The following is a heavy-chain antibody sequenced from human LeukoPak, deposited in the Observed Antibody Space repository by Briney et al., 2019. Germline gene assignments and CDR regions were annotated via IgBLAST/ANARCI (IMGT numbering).Heavy chain of an antibody. CDR2: IIPILGIA. Sequence: ASVKVSCKASGGTFSSYAISWVRQAPGQGLEWMGRIIPILGIANYAQKFQGRVTITADKPTSTAYMELGSLRSEDTAVYYCARRATDYYDSSGYYPPFDYWGQGTLVTVSS. D-gene: IGHD3-22*01. V-gene: IGHV1-69*04. CDR1: GGTFSSYA. CDR3: ARRATDYYDSSGYYPPFDY. J-gene: IGHJ4*02.